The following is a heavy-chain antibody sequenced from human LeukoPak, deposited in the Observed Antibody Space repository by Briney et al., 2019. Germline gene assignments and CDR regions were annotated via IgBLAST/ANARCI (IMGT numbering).Heavy chain of an antibody. CDR3: AKDWPDFGELSLPTPKHGMDV. J-gene: IGHJ6*02. D-gene: IGHD3-10*01. CDR2: INWNGGST. V-gene: IGHV3-20*04. CDR1: GFTFDDYG. Sequence: GGSLRLSCAASGFTFDDYGMSWVRQAPGKGLEWVSGINWNGGSTGYADSVKGRFTISRDNAMNSLYLQMNSLRAEDTAVYYCAKDWPDFGELSLPTPKHGMDVWGQGTTVTVSS.